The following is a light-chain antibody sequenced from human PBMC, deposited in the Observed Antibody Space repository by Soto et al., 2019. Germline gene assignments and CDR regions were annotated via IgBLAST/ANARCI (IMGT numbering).Light chain of an antibody. CDR3: RSYTSSSTLV. V-gene: IGLV2-14*01. CDR2: DVS. CDR1: SSDVGGYNY. Sequence: QSVLTQPAYVSWSPGQSITISCTGTSSDVGGYNYVSWYQQHPGKAPKLMIYDVSNRPSGVSNRFSGSKSGNTASLTISGLQAEYEADYYCRSYTSSSTLVFGGGTKLTVL. J-gene: IGLJ3*02.